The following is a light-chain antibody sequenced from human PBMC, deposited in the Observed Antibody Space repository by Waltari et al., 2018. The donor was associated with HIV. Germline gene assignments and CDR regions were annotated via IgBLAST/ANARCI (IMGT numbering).Light chain of an antibody. CDR3: QQRTNWPPGTT. CDR1: QRVSNY. V-gene: IGKV3-11*01. Sequence: EIVLTQSPATLSLSPGARATLSCRASQRVSNYVAWYQQKPGQAPRLLIYDASIRATGIPARFSGSGSGTDFTLTISSLEPEDFAVYYCQQRTNWPPGTTFGGGTKVERK. CDR2: DAS. J-gene: IGKJ4*01.